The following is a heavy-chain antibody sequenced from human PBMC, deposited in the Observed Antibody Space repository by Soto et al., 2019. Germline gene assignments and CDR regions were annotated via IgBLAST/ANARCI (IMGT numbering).Heavy chain of an antibody. Sequence: QVQLVQSGAEVKKPGSSVKVSYKASGGTFSSYAISWVRQAPGQGLEWMGGIIPIFGTANYAQKFQGRVTITADESTSTAYMELSSLRSEDTAVYYCAREAAATTVTNWYFDLWGRGTLVTVSS. D-gene: IGHD4-17*01. J-gene: IGHJ2*01. V-gene: IGHV1-69*01. CDR3: AREAAATTVTNWYFDL. CDR1: GGTFSSYA. CDR2: IIPIFGTA.